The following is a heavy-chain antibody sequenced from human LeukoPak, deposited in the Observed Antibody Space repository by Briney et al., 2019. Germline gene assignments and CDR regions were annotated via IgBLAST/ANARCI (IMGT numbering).Heavy chain of an antibody. V-gene: IGHV3-30*18. D-gene: IGHD4-17*01. J-gene: IGHJ4*02. Sequence: GGSLRLSCAASGFTFSGFSMHWVRQAPGKGLEWVAVLSYDGSNRFYADSVKGRFTISRDNSKNTLYLQMNSLRPEDTAVYYCAKDASTVTLHADYWGQGTLVTVSS. CDR3: AKDASTVTLHADY. CDR2: LSYDGSNR. CDR1: GFTFSGFS.